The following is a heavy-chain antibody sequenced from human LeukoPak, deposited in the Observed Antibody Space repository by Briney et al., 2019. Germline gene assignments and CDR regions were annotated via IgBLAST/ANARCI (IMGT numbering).Heavy chain of an antibody. CDR3: ARTFYDSSGYYPLYYFDY. D-gene: IGHD3-22*01. V-gene: IGHV4-59*11. CDR2: IYYSGST. Sequence: SETLSLTCTVSGGSISSHYWSWIRQPPGKGLEWIGYIYYSGSTNYNPSLKSRVTLSVDTSKNQFSLKLSSVTAADTAVYYCARTFYDSSGYYPLYYFDYWGQGTLVTVSP. CDR1: GGSISSHY. J-gene: IGHJ4*02.